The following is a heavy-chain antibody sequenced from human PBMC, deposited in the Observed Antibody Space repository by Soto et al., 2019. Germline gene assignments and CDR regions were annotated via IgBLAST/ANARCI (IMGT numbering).Heavy chain of an antibody. Sequence: SETLSLTCTVSGGSIRSYCWTWIRQPPGEGLEWIGSIYYSGSTYYNPSLKSRVTISVDTSKNQFSLKLSSVTAADTAVYYCARHPLGLLMITFVDYGGQGTLVTVSS. CDR3: ARHPLGLLMITFVDY. J-gene: IGHJ4*02. CDR1: GGSIRSYC. CDR2: IYYSGST. D-gene: IGHD3-16*01. V-gene: IGHV4-59*05.